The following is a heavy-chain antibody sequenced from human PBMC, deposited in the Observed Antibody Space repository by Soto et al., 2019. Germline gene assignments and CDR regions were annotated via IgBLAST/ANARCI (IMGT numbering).Heavy chain of an antibody. Sequence: PXGSLQLSCAASGFTFSDYYMSWIRQAPGKGLEWVSYISSSGSTIYYADSVKGRFTISRDNAKNSLYLQMNSLRAEDTAVYYCARGTIVGAPYFGYWGQGTLVTVSS. J-gene: IGHJ4*02. CDR1: GFTFSDYY. CDR3: ARGTIVGAPYFGY. D-gene: IGHD1-26*01. CDR2: ISSSGSTI. V-gene: IGHV3-11*01.